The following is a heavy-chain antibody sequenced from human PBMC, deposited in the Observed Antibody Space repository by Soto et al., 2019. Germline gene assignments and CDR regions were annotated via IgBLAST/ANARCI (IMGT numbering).Heavy chain of an antibody. J-gene: IGHJ4*02. V-gene: IGHV4-4*07. CDR3: ARGPLCGEECYFAF. Sequence: SETLSLTCSVFGDSISRHYWCWIRQPAGKGLEYIGRIYISGLIIYNSSLESRVSMSVDPSKHKISLKLTSATAADTAIYYCARGPLCGEECYFAFWGQGTLVTVSS. CDR2: IYISGLI. D-gene: IGHD2-21*01. CDR1: GDSISRHY.